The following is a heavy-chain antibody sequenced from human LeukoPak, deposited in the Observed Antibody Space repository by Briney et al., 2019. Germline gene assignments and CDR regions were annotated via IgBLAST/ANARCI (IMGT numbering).Heavy chain of an antibody. CDR1: GGSISSGDYY. D-gene: IGHD3-10*01. CDR3: ARAGKPWGWFDP. J-gene: IGHJ5*02. Sequence: PSQTLSLTCTVSGGSISSGDYYWSWIRQPPGKGLEWIGYIYYSGSTYYNPSLKSRVTISVDTSKNQFSLKLSSVTAADTAVYCCARAGKPWGWFDPWGQGTLVTVSS. CDR2: IYYSGST. V-gene: IGHV4-30-4*01.